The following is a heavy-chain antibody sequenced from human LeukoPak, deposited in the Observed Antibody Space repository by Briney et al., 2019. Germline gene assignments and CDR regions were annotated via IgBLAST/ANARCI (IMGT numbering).Heavy chain of an antibody. CDR1: GFTFSSYA. Sequence: GGSLRLSCAASGFTFSSYAMSWVRQAPGKGLEWVSAISGSGGGTYYADSVKGRFTISRDNAKNSLYLQMNSLRAEDTAVYYCARVQRGDYWGQGTLVTVSS. V-gene: IGHV3-23*01. D-gene: IGHD3-10*01. CDR3: ARVQRGDY. CDR2: ISGSGGGT. J-gene: IGHJ4*02.